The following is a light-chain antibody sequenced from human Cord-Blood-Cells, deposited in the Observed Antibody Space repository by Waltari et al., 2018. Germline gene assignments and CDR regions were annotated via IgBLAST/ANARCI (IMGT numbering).Light chain of an antibody. CDR2: EGS. CDR3: CSYAGSNVV. V-gene: IGLV2-23*01. Sequence: QSALTQPASVSGSPAQSITISCTGTSSDVGRYNLVSWYQQQPGKAPKLMIYEGSKRPSGVSNRFSGSKSGNTASLTISGLQAEDEADYYCCSYAGSNVVFGGGTKLTVL. CDR1: SSDVGRYNL. J-gene: IGLJ2*01.